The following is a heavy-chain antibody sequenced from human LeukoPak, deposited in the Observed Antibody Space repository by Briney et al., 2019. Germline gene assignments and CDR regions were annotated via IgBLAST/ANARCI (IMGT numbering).Heavy chain of an antibody. CDR1: GGSFSGYC. J-gene: IGHJ6*02. Sequence: SETLSLTCAVYGGSFSGYCWSWIRQPPGKGLGWIGEINHSGSTNYNPSLKSRVTISVDTSKNQFSLKLSSVTAADTAVYYCARVFYYYYGMDVWGQGTTVTVSS. V-gene: IGHV4-34*01. CDR2: INHSGST. CDR3: ARVFYYYYGMDV.